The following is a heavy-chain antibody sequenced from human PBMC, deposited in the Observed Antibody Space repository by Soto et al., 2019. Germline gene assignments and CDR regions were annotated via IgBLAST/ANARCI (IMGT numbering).Heavy chain of an antibody. CDR2: MSHSGGT. D-gene: IGHD3-22*01. CDR3: ARWTYHDDSGDYPILY. CDR1: GGFVTSGSYY. V-gene: IGHV4-34*01. J-gene: IGHJ4*02. Sequence: QVQLQQWGAGLLKPSETLSLTCAVYGGFVTSGSYYWSWIRQPPGKGLEWIGEMSHSGGTHFNPSLKSRVTISVDTSKNQFTLKMSSVTAADTAVYYCARWTYHDDSGDYPILYWGQGIRVTVSS.